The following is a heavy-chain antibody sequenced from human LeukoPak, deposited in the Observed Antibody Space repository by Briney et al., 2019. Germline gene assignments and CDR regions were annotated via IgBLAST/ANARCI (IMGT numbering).Heavy chain of an antibody. D-gene: IGHD3-22*01. Sequence: ASVKVSCKASGYTFTSYGISWVRQAPGQGLGWMGWISAYNGNTNYAQKLQDRVTMTTDTSTSTAYMELRSLRADDTAVYYCARDTRFDSSGYRHVFWFFDLWGRGTLVTVSS. CDR2: ISAYNGNT. J-gene: IGHJ2*01. CDR3: ARDTRFDSSGYRHVFWFFDL. CDR1: GYTFTSYG. V-gene: IGHV1-18*01.